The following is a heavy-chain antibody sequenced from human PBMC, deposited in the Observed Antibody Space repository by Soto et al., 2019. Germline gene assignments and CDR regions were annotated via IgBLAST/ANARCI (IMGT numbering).Heavy chain of an antibody. Sequence: EVQLVESGGGLVQPGGSLRLSCEASGFTFRNYDMHWVRQGTGKGLEWVSGISAAGDPDYADSVEGRFTISRENAQNSFFLPMNSLRVVDTAVYYCARTDRDFYCLDVWGQGTPVIVSS. CDR1: GFTFRNYD. CDR3: ARTDRDFYCLDV. V-gene: IGHV3-13*05. CDR2: ISAAGDP. J-gene: IGHJ6*02.